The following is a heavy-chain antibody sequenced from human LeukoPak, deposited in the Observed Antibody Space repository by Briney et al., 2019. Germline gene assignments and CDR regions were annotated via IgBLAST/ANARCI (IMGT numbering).Heavy chain of an antibody. D-gene: IGHD3-10*01. Sequence: SETLSLTCTVSSGSISSYYWSWIRQPPGKGLEWIGYVYYSGSANYNPSLKSRVTVSVDTSKNQFSLKLSSVTAADTAVYYCARHEKLGQFDYWGQGTLVTVSS. CDR2: VYYSGSA. CDR3: ARHEKLGQFDY. CDR1: SGSISSYY. J-gene: IGHJ4*02. V-gene: IGHV4-59*08.